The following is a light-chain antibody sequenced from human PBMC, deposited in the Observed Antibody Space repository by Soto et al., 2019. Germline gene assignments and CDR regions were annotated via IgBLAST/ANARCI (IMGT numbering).Light chain of an antibody. Sequence: DIQMTQSPSSLSASVGDRVTITGRASPSISSYLNWYQQKPGNAPKLLIYHAASLHSGVPSRFSGSGSGTEFTLTIISLQDEDVATYYCQQSYSTPRTFGQGTKVEIK. CDR1: PSISSY. J-gene: IGKJ1*01. CDR2: HAA. V-gene: IGKV1-39*01. CDR3: QQSYSTPRT.